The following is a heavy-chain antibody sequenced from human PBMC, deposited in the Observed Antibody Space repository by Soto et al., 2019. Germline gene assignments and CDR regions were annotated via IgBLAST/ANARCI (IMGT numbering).Heavy chain of an antibody. CDR1: GFNFNTYW. D-gene: IGHD2-15*01. CDR2: INTDGSSI. J-gene: IGHJ6*02. CDR3: ARDRGYDAHDYYYNAMDV. Sequence: PGGSLRLSCAASGFNFNTYWMHWVRQAPGKGLVWVSRINTDGSSIIYVDSVKGRFTISRDNAKNSLYLQMNSLRAEDTAVYYCARDRGYDAHDYYYNAMDVWGQGTTVTVSS. V-gene: IGHV3-74*01.